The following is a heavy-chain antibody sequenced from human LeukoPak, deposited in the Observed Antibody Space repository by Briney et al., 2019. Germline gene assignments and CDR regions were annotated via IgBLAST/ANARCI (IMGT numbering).Heavy chain of an antibody. Sequence: GGSQRLSCAASGFTFSNYAIHWVRRAPGRGLEWVAAISYDGNSQHYGAPVKGRFTISRDNSKNTVYLQINTLRTDDAAIYYCAKPYPTLTTSAVLDNWGQGTLVTVSS. CDR3: AKPYPTLTTSAVLDN. D-gene: IGHD1-1*01. CDR2: ISYDGNSQ. CDR1: GFTFSNYA. V-gene: IGHV3-30*18. J-gene: IGHJ4*02.